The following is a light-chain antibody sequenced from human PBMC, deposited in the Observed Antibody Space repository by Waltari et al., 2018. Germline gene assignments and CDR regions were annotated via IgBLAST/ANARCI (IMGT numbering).Light chain of an antibody. CDR2: DVS. V-gene: IGLV2-11*01. J-gene: IGLJ3*02. CDR3: CSYAVSFS. CDR1: SSDVGGYNY. Sequence: QSALTQPRSVSGSPGQSVTISCTGTSSDVGGYNYVSWYQQHPGKAPKLMIYDVSKRPSGVPDRFSGSKAGNTASLTISGLQAEDEADYYCCSYAVSFSFGGGTKLTVL.